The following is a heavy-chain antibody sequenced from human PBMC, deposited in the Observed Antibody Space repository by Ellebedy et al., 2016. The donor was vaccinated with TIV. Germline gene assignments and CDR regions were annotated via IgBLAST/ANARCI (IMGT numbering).Heavy chain of an antibody. J-gene: IGHJ6*02. CDR2: IIPIFGTA. CDR1: GGTFSSYA. Sequence: SVKVSXXASGGTFSSYAISWVRQAPGQGLEWMGGIIPIFGTANYAQKFQGRVTITADKSTSTAYMELSSLRSEDTAVYYCARQGVTIFGVVITLNYYYGMDVWGQGTTVTVSS. V-gene: IGHV1-69*06. D-gene: IGHD3-3*01. CDR3: ARQGVTIFGVVITLNYYYGMDV.